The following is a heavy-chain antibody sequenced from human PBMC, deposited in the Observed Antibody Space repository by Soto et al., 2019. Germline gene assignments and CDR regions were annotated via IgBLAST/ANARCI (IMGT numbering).Heavy chain of an antibody. V-gene: IGHV3-23*01. Sequence: PGGSLRLSCAASGFTFDNYAMNWVRQAPGKGLEWVSTISGSGGSTYYADSVKGRFTISRDNSKNTLYLQMNSLRAEDTAVYYCAKDRGRGGYYYYGMDVWGQGTTVTVSS. CDR2: ISGSGGST. J-gene: IGHJ6*02. CDR3: AKDRGRGGYYYYGMDV. CDR1: GFTFDNYA. D-gene: IGHD3-16*01.